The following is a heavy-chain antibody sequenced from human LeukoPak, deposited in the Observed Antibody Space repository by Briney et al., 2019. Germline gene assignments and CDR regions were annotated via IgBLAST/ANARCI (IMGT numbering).Heavy chain of an antibody. Sequence: GGSLRLSCAASGFTFHDYCMACVRQVPGKGPEWVAHISGDSTYTNYVDSVKGRFTISRDNAANSVSLHMNSLGAEDTAVYFCAKGAYCGAYCYPYYFDYWGQGALVTVSS. D-gene: IGHD2-21*01. V-gene: IGHV3-11*05. CDR3: AKGAYCGAYCYPYYFDY. J-gene: IGHJ4*02. CDR2: ISGDSTYT. CDR1: GFTFHDYC.